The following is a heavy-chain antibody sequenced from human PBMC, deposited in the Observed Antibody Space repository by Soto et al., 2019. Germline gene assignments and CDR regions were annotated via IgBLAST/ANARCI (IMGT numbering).Heavy chain of an antibody. CDR2: ISGGGGST. CDR3: AKVSLGATTITDYYYYGMDV. Sequence: PGGSLRLSCAASGFTFSSCAMSWVRQAPGKGLEWVSAISGGGGSTYYADSVKGRVTISRDNSKNTLYLQMDSLRAEDTAVYYCAKVSLGATTITDYYYYGMDVWGQGTTVTASS. V-gene: IGHV3-23*01. D-gene: IGHD1-26*01. J-gene: IGHJ6*02. CDR1: GFTFSSCA.